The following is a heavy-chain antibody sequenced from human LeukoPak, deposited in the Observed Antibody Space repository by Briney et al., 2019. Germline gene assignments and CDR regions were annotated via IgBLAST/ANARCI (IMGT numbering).Heavy chain of an antibody. V-gene: IGHV4-59*01. D-gene: IGHD5-24*01. CDR1: GGSISTYY. J-gene: IGHJ5*02. Sequence: SETLSLTCTVSGGSISTYYWSWIRQPPGKGLEWIGYIYYRGSTKYNPSLESRVTISVDTSKNQFSLRLSSATAADTAVYYCASLTFGYNNYFDPWGQGTPVTVSS. CDR2: IYYRGST. CDR3: ASLTFGYNNYFDP.